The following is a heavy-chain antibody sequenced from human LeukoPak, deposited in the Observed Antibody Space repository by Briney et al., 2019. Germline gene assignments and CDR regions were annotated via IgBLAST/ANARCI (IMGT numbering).Heavy chain of an antibody. CDR1: GFTLSSYA. CDR3: ARGIVVAGRFDY. Sequence: HPGGSLRLSCAASGFTLSSYAMSWVRQAPGKGLEGVSAISGSVGRTYCADSVKGRFTISRDNSKNSLYLQMNSLRAEDMAVYYCARGIVVAGRFDYWGQGTLVTVSS. CDR2: ISGSVGRT. V-gene: IGHV3-23*01. D-gene: IGHD6-19*01. J-gene: IGHJ4*02.